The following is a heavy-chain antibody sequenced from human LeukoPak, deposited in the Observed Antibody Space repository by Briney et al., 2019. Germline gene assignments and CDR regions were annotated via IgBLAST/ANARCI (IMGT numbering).Heavy chain of an antibody. V-gene: IGHV3-33*06. D-gene: IGHD2-15*01. CDR3: AKPLYCSGGSCLDAFDI. CDR2: IWYDGSNK. Sequence: PGGSLRLSCAASGFTFSSYGMHWVRQAPGKGLEWVAVIWYDGSNKYYADSVEGRFTISRDNPKNTLYLQMNSLRAEDTAVYYCAKPLYCSGGSCLDAFDIWGQGTMVTVSS. J-gene: IGHJ3*02. CDR1: GFTFSSYG.